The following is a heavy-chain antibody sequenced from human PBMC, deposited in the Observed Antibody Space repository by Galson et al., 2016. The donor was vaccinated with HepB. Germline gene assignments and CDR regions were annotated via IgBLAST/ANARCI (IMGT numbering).Heavy chain of an antibody. CDR2: ISIGSSYI. CDR1: GFTFSSYN. CDR3: ARDARKTLQDAFDF. V-gene: IGHV3-21*01. Sequence: SLRLSCAASGFTFSSYNMNWVRQAPGKGLEWVSSISIGSSYIYYADSVKGRFTISRDNAKNSLYLQMNSLRAEDPAVYYCARDARKTLQDAFDFWGQGTMVTVSS. J-gene: IGHJ3*01.